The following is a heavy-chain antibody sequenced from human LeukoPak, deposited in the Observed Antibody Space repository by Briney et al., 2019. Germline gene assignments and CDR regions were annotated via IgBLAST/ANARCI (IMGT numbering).Heavy chain of an antibody. D-gene: IGHD5-24*01. CDR1: GFTFRTFE. J-gene: IGHJ4*02. Sequence: GGSLRLSCAASGFTFRTFEMNWVREAPGKGLVWVSYISSSGSNIYYADSVKGRFTISRDNAKNSLYLQMNSLRVEDTAVYYCARADMATITIDYWGQGTLVTVSS. CDR2: ISSSGSNI. CDR3: ARADMATITIDY. V-gene: IGHV3-48*03.